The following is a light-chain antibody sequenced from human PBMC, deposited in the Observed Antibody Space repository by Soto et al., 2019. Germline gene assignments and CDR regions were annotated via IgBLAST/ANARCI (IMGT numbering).Light chain of an antibody. Sequence: EIVMTQSPATVSVSQGERASLSCRASQTVNSKMAWYQQKPGQGPRLLIYGASTRATGIPARFSGSGSGTEFTLTINSLQSEDFALYYCQQRSNWLSITFGQGTRLEIK. CDR3: QQRSNWLSIT. J-gene: IGKJ5*01. V-gene: IGKV3-15*01. CDR1: QTVNSK. CDR2: GAS.